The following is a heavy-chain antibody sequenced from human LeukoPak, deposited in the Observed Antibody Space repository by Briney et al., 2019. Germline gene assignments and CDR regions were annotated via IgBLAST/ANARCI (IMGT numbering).Heavy chain of an antibody. CDR3: ARDPETFGPYIFDY. J-gene: IGHJ4*02. Sequence: GGSLRLSCAASGFTFSSYVMHWVRQAPGKGLEWVAFIRYDGSNKYYADSVKGRFTISRDNSKNTVYLQMNSLRAEDTAVYYCARDPETFGPYIFDYWGQGTLVTVSS. CDR2: IRYDGSNK. V-gene: IGHV3-30*02. D-gene: IGHD3-10*01. CDR1: GFTFSSYV.